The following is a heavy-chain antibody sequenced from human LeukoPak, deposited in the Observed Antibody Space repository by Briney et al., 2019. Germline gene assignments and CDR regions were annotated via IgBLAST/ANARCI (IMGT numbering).Heavy chain of an antibody. CDR3: AKGRSGITMIVVVITGHPFGY. V-gene: IGHV3-23*01. CDR2: ISGSGGST. J-gene: IGHJ4*02. CDR1: GFTFSSYA. Sequence: GGFLRLSCAASGFTFSSYAMSWVRQAPGKGLEWVSAISGSGGSTYYADSVKGRFTISRDNSKNTLYLQMNSLRAEDTAVYYCAKGRSGITMIVVVITGHPFGYWGQGTLVTVSS. D-gene: IGHD3-22*01.